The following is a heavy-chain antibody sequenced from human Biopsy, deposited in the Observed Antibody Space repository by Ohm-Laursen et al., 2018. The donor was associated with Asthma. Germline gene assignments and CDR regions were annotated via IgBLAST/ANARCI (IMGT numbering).Heavy chain of an antibody. D-gene: IGHD3-3*02. CDR3: ARTFHFWSPYHAEHYQL. J-gene: IGHJ1*01. Sequence: SLRLSCAASGFTFSGSWMIWVRQVPGKGLEWVANIKHDGTEKNHVDSLKGRFTISRDNAKNSLYLQMNSLRAEDTAVYYCARTFHFWSPYHAEHYQLWGQGTLVTVPS. V-gene: IGHV3-7*01. CDR2: IKHDGTEK. CDR1: GFTFSGSW.